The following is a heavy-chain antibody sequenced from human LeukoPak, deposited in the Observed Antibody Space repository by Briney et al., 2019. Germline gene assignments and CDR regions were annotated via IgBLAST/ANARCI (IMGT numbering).Heavy chain of an antibody. D-gene: IGHD5-18*01. J-gene: IGHJ6*02. CDR1: GYTFTGYY. CDR2: INPNSGGT. CDR3: ARNGYSYGQTYYYYYGMDV. V-gene: IGHV1-2*04. Sequence: GASVKVSCKASGYTFTGYYMHRVRQAPGQGLEWMGWINPNSGGTNYAQKFQGWVTMTRDTSISTAYMELSRLRSDDTAVYYCARNGYSYGQTYYYYYGMDVWGQGTTVTVSS.